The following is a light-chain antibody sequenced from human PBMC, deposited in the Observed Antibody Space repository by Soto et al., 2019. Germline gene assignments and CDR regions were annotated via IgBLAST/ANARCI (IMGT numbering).Light chain of an antibody. CDR2: DVS. V-gene: IGLV2-14*01. J-gene: IGLJ1*01. CDR1: STDVGRYNY. Sequence: QSVLTQPASVSGSPGQSITISCTGTSTDVGRYNYVSWYQQHLGKAPKLMVYDVSNRPSWASNRFSGSKSGITASLTISGLQAEDEADYYCTSYTSDSTYVFGTGTKVTVL. CDR3: TSYTSDSTYV.